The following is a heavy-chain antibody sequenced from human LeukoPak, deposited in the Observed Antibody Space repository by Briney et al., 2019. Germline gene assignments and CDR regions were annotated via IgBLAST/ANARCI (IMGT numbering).Heavy chain of an antibody. CDR2: IYYSGST. CDR3: AREGYGGDSGLDS. CDR1: GGSISSGDYY. D-gene: IGHD4-23*01. J-gene: IGHJ4*02. V-gene: IGHV4-30-4*08. Sequence: PSETLSLTCTVSGGSISSGDYYWSWIRQPPGKGLAGIGYIYYSGSTYYNPSLKSRVTISVDTSKNQFSLKLSSVTAADTAVYYCAREGYGGDSGLDSWGQGTLVTVSS.